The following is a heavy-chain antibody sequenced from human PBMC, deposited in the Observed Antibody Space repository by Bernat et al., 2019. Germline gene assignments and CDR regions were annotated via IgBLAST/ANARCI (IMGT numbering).Heavy chain of an antibody. J-gene: IGHJ4*02. D-gene: IGHD4-17*01. V-gene: IGHV3-15*02. CDR2: IKRKSEGAPT. CDR3: TYENYGAFEN. CDR1: GFTLSDAW. Sequence: EVQLVESGGASVEPGGSLRLSCTASGFTLSDAWMTWVRQAPGKGLEWVGRIKRKSEGAPTDYAAPVRGRFTISQDDSTNTIHLRMNSLNTEDTALYYCTYENYGAFENWGQGALVVVSS.